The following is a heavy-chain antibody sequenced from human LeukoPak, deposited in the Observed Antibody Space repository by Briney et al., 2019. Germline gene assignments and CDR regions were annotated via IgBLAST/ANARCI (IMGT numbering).Heavy chain of an antibody. CDR3: ARDPNSGYDNWFDP. D-gene: IGHD5-12*01. CDR1: GFTFSSYS. Sequence: GGSLRLSCAASGFTFSSYSMNWVRQAPGKGLEWVSYISSSSSTIYYADSVKGRFTISRDNAKNSLYLQMNSLRAEDTALYYCARDPNSGYDNWFDPWGQGTLVTVSS. CDR2: ISSSSSTI. V-gene: IGHV3-48*04. J-gene: IGHJ5*02.